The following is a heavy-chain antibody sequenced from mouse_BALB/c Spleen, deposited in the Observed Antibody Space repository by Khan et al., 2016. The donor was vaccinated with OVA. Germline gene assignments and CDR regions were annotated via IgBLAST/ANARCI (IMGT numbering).Heavy chain of an antibody. V-gene: IGHV2-9*02. Sequence: QVQLNQSGPGLVAPSQTLSITCTVSGFSLPSYGVHWVRQPPGEGLEWLGVIWAGGSTNTNSALMYTLRISKYNSKSQVFLKMNSLQTDDTAMYSCARTFTSGACCACWGQGTLVTVSA. CDR3: ARTFTSGACCAC. CDR2: IWAGGST. J-gene: IGHJ3*01. CDR1: GFSLPSYG.